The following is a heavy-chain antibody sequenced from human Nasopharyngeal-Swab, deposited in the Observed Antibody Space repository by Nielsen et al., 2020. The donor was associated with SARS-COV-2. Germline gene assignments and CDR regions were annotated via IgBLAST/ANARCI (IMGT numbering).Heavy chain of an antibody. CDR1: GYTLTELS. Sequence: ASVKVSCKVSGYTLTELSMHWVRQAPGKGLEWMGGFDPEDGETIYAQKFQGRVTMTEDTSTDTAYMELSSLRSEDTAVYYCATDSPYGSGSYHYYYCYGMDVWGQGTTVTVSS. CDR3: ATDSPYGSGSYHYYYCYGMDV. J-gene: IGHJ6*02. V-gene: IGHV1-24*01. D-gene: IGHD3-10*01. CDR2: FDPEDGET.